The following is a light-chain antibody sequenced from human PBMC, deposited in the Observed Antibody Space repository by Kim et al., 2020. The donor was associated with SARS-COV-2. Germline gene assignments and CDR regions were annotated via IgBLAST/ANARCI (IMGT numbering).Light chain of an antibody. J-gene: IGLJ2*01. CDR2: DVS. CDR3: CSYAGSYVV. CDR1: SSDVGGYNY. Sequence: PGQSVNISCTGTSSDVGGYNYVSCYQQHPGKAPKLMIYDVSKRPSGVPDRFSGSKSGNTASLTISGLQAEDEADYYCCSYAGSYVVFGGGTQLTVL. V-gene: IGLV2-11*01.